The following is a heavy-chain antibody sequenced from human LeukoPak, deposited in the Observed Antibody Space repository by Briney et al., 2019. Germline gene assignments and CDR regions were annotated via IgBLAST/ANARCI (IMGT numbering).Heavy chain of an antibody. CDR1: EFSVGSNY. CDR3: AKGRSAWLNAFDI. D-gene: IGHD6-19*01. Sequence: GGSLRLSCAASEFSVGSNYMTWVRQAPGKGLEWVSLIYSGGSTYYADSVKGRFTISRDNSKNTLYLQMNSLRAEDTAVYFCAKGRSAWLNAFDIWGQGTMVTVSS. CDR2: IYSGGST. V-gene: IGHV3-66*01. J-gene: IGHJ3*02.